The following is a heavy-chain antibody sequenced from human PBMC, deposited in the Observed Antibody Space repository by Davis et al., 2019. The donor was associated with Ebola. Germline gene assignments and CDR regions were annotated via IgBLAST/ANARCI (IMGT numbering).Heavy chain of an antibody. CDR3: VRGWGRSGLDV. Sequence: HSQTLSLTCAISGDSVSVSNNGAGNWIRQSPSRGREWLGRTYYPPNWHNDYGESVKSRISINPDTSKNQLSLQLNSVTHEHAAVYHCVRGWGRSGLDVWGQGTTVTVSS. V-gene: IGHV6-1*01. CDR2: TYYPPNWHN. CDR1: GDSVSVSNNGA. D-gene: IGHD3-16*01. J-gene: IGHJ6*02.